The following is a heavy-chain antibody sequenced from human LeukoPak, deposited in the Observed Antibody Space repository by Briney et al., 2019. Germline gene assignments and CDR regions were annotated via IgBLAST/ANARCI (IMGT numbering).Heavy chain of an antibody. Sequence: GGSLRLSCAASGFTASSNYMSWVRQAPGKGLEWVSSISSSSSYIYYADSVKGRFTISRDNAKNSLYLQMNSLRAEDTAVYYCARDGWLGDAFDIWGQGTMVTVSS. CDR2: ISSSSSYI. J-gene: IGHJ3*02. CDR1: GFTASSNY. D-gene: IGHD5-12*01. CDR3: ARDGWLGDAFDI. V-gene: IGHV3-21*01.